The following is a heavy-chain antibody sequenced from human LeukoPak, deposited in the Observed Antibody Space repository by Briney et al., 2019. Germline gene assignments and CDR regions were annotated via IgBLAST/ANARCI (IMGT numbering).Heavy chain of an antibody. CDR2: IGIRGDT. Sequence: GGSLRLSCAASGFTFIDYDMHWVRQVIGKGLEWVSAIGIRGDTHYSGSVKGRFTISRDNAQNSLYLQMSSLRAEDTAVYYCARVEDDFGDHYFGMDVWGQGTTVTVSS. CDR3: ARVEDDFGDHYFGMDV. CDR1: GFTFIDYD. V-gene: IGHV3-13*01. D-gene: IGHD4-17*01. J-gene: IGHJ6*02.